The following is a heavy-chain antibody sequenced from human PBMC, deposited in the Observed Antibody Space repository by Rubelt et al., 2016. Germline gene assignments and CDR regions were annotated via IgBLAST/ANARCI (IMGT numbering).Heavy chain of an antibody. D-gene: IGHD3-3*01. CDR2: ISAYNGNT. Sequence: WMGWISAYNGNTNYAQKLQGRVTMTTDTSTSTAYMELRSLRSDDTAVYYCSRVHDFWSGYYLWGRVSDEYFQHWGQGTLVTVSS. V-gene: IGHV1-18*01. CDR3: SRVHDFWSGYYLWGRVSDEYFQH. J-gene: IGHJ1*01.